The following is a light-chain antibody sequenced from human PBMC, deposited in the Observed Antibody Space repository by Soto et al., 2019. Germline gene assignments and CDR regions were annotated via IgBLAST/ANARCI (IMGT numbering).Light chain of an antibody. V-gene: IGLV2-11*01. CDR3: CSYAGSYPLV. CDR1: SSDVGGYNY. Sequence: QPALTQPRSVSGSPGQSVTISCTGTSSDVGGYNYVSWYQQHPGKAPKLMIYDVSKRPSGVPDRFSGSKSGNTASLTISGLQAEDEADYYCCSYAGSYPLVFGTGTKVTVL. CDR2: DVS. J-gene: IGLJ1*01.